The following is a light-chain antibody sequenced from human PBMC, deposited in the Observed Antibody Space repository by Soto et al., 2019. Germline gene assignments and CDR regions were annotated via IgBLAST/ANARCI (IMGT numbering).Light chain of an antibody. CDR3: QQRSNWPRT. Sequence: EIVLTQSPATLSLSPGERATLSCRASQSVSSYLAWYQQKPGQAPRLLIYDASNRATGIPARFSGSGSGTDFTLTISSLEPEDFAVYYCQQRSNWPRTFGPGTKVASK. V-gene: IGKV3-11*01. CDR2: DAS. CDR1: QSVSSY. J-gene: IGKJ3*01.